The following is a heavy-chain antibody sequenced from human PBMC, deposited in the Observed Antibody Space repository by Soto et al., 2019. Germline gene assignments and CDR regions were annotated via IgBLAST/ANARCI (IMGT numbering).Heavy chain of an antibody. J-gene: IGHJ1*01. Sequence: GGSLRLSCAASGFMFSAYTMNWVRQAPGKGLEWLSSISDDSSYIDYADSLRGRFTVSRDNARNSLYLQIDSVGVEDTAVYYCATPYYFNHWGPGTLVTVSS. V-gene: IGHV3-21*06. CDR2: ISDDSSYI. CDR3: ATPYYFNH. CDR1: GFMFSAYT. D-gene: IGHD3-16*01.